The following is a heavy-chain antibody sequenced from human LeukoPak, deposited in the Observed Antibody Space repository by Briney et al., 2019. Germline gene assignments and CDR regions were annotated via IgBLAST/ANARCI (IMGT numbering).Heavy chain of an antibody. V-gene: IGHV3-21*04. CDR1: GFTFSSYS. Sequence: GGSLRLSCAASGFTFSSYSMNWVRQAPGKGLEWVSSISSSSIYIYYADSVKGRFTISRDNSKNTLFLQMNSLRAEDTAVYYCAKDLYYYDSSGYYGQEDAFDIWGQGTMVTVSS. CDR2: ISSSSIYI. J-gene: IGHJ3*02. CDR3: AKDLYYYDSSGYYGQEDAFDI. D-gene: IGHD3-22*01.